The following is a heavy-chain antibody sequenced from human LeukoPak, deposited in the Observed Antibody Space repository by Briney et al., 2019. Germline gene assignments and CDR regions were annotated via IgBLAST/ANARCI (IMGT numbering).Heavy chain of an antibody. D-gene: IGHD5-24*01. J-gene: IGHJ4*02. Sequence: VASVNLSCKASGYTFTVYYMHWVPQAPAQGLEWMGWINPNSGGTNYAQKFQGRVTMTRDTSISTAYMELIRLRSDDTAVYYCARGTDGYNSVYFFYWGQGTLVTVSS. CDR1: GYTFTVYY. CDR3: ARGTDGYNSVYFFY. V-gene: IGHV1-2*02. CDR2: INPNSGGT.